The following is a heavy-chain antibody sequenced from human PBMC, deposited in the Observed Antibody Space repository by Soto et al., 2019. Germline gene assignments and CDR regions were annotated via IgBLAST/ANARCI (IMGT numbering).Heavy chain of an antibody. CDR2: IYYSGST. J-gene: IGHJ4*02. CDR1: GGSISSSSYC. V-gene: IGHV4-39*01. CDR3: ARSIHYDILTGYYPLYYFDY. Sequence: QLQLQESGPGLVKPSETLSLTCTVSGGSISSSSYCWGWIRQPPGKGLEWIGSIYYSGSTYYNPSLKSRVTISVDTSKNQFSLKLSSVTAADTAVYYCARSIHYDILTGYYPLYYFDYWGQGTLVTVSS. D-gene: IGHD3-9*01.